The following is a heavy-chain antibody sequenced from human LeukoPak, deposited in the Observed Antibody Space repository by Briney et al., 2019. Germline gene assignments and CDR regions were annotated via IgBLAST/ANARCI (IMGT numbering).Heavy chain of an antibody. J-gene: IGHJ4*02. Sequence: ASVKVSCKASGYTFTGYYMHWVRQAPGQGLEWMGWINPNSGGTKYAQKFQGRVTMTRDTSITTAYMELSRLRSDDTAVYYCGAFGVALEGSDYWGQGTLVTVSS. V-gene: IGHV1-2*02. CDR1: GYTFTGYY. D-gene: IGHD3-3*01. CDR3: GAFGVALEGSDY. CDR2: INPNSGGT.